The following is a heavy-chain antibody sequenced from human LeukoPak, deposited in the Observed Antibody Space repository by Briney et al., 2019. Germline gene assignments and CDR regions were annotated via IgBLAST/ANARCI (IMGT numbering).Heavy chain of an antibody. J-gene: IGHJ3*02. CDR1: GGSISTYY. D-gene: IGHD1-26*01. Sequence: PSETLSLTCTVSGGSISTYYRSWIRQPPGRGLEWIGYIYYSGITDYSPSLKSRVTISIDTSKKQFSLKLSSVTAADAAVYYCARWEASRVAFDIWGQGTLVTVSS. CDR3: ARWEASRVAFDI. CDR2: IYYSGIT. V-gene: IGHV4-59*01.